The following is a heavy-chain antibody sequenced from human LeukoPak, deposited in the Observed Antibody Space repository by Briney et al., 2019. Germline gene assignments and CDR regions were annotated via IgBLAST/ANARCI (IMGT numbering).Heavy chain of an antibody. V-gene: IGHV4-38-2*02. D-gene: IGHD3-22*01. CDR3: AREVRSVVTLVYYYYYMDV. CDR1: GYSISSGYY. CDR2: IYHSGST. J-gene: IGHJ6*03. Sequence: SETLSLTCTVSGYSISSGYYWGWIRQPPGKGLEWIGSIYHSGSTYYNPSLRSRVTISVDTSKNQFSLKLSSVTAADTAVYYCAREVRSVVTLVYYYYYMDVWGKGTTVTVSS.